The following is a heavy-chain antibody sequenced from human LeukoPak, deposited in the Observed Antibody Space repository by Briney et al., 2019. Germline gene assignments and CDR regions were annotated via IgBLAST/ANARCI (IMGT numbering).Heavy chain of an antibody. J-gene: IGHJ4*02. V-gene: IGHV4-38-2*02. Sequence: SETLSLTCTVSGYSISSGDFWGWIRQPPGKGLEWIGSIFHSGSTYYNPSLKSRVTISVDTSKNQFSLKLTSVTAADTAVYYCARSWFSTGPADYWGQGTLVTVSS. CDR2: IFHSGST. CDR3: ARSWFSTGPADY. CDR1: GYSISSGDF. D-gene: IGHD6-13*01.